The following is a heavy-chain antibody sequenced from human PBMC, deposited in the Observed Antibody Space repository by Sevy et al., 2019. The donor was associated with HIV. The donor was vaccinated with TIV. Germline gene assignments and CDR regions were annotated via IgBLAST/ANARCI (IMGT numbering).Heavy chain of an antibody. J-gene: IGHJ5*02. CDR2: IRSRGNNYAT. CDR1: GFTFGGSG. CDR3: ATELYDSSGLDG. Sequence: GGSLRLSCAGSGFTFGGSGLHWVRQASGKGLEWVGRIRSRGNNYATEYGASVKGRFTISRDDSKNPAYLQMTSLKTEDAAVYYCATELYDSSGLDGWGQGTLVTVSS. V-gene: IGHV3-73*01. D-gene: IGHD3-22*01.